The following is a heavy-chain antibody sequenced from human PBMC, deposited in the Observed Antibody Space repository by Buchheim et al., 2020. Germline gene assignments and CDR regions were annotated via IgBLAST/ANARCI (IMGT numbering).Heavy chain of an antibody. CDR2: IYHSGST. V-gene: IGHV4-30-2*01. Sequence: QLQLQESGSGLVKPSQTLSLTGAVSGGSISSGGYSWSWIRQPPGKGLEWIGSIYHSGSTYYNPSLKSRVTISVDRSKNQFSLKLRSVTAADTAVYYCGRAGYSYGYPSWFDPWGQGTL. J-gene: IGHJ5*02. CDR1: GGSISSGGYS. CDR3: GRAGYSYGYPSWFDP. D-gene: IGHD5-18*01.